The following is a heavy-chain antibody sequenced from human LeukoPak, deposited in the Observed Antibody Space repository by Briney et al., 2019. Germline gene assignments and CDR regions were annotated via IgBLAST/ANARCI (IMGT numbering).Heavy chain of an antibody. J-gene: IGHJ6*02. V-gene: IGHV1-69*04. CDR3: AREDYYCSSTSCSPGCCIAARPGGYYYGMDV. Sequence: SVKVSCKASGGTFSSYAISWVRQAPGQGLEWMGRIIPIFGIANYAQKFQGRVTITADKSTSTAYMELSSLRSEDTAVYYCAREDYYCSSTSCSPGCCIAARPGGYYYGMDVWGQGTTVTVPS. CDR2: IIPIFGIA. CDR1: GGTFSSYA. D-gene: IGHD2-2*01.